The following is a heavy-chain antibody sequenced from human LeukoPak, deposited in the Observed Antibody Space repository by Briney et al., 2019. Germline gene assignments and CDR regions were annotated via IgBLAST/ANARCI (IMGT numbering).Heavy chain of an antibody. D-gene: IGHD6-13*01. CDR2: IYSGGST. CDR1: GFTVCSNY. CDR3: ASSPVLGYSSRREY. J-gene: IGHJ4*02. Sequence: GGSLRLSCAASGFTVCSNYMSWVRQAPGKGLEWVSVIYSGGSTYYADSVKGRFTISRDNSKNTLYLQMNSLRAEDTAVYYCASSPVLGYSSRREYWGQGTLVTVSS. V-gene: IGHV3-53*01.